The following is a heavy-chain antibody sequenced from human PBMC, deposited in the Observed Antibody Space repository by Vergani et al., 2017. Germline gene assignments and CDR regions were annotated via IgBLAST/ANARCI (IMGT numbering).Heavy chain of an antibody. J-gene: IGHJ4*02. CDR1: GFSLSNYD. CDR2: IQFDGRNQ. D-gene: IGHD3-16*01. V-gene: IGHV3-30*02. Sequence: QVQLVESGGGVVQRGGSLRLSCATSGFSLSNYDMQWIRQGPGKGLEFVAFIQFDGRNQYYADSVKGRFTLSRDFSKNTRYLQMNSLRTDDTATYYCAKHCRGWGSDYWGQGTQVIVSS. CDR3: AKHCRGWGSDY.